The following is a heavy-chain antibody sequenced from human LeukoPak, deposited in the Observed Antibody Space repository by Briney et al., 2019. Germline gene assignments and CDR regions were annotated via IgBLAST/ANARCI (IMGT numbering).Heavy chain of an antibody. D-gene: IGHD4-17*01. CDR1: GYTLSDLA. J-gene: IGHJ3*02. CDR2: LDPEDGEA. V-gene: IGHV1-24*01. CDR3: ATRNFGDYGAFDI. Sequence: ASVKVSCKVSGYTLSDLAMHWVRQAPGKGLEWRGGLDPEDGEAIYAQPLQGRVTMTEDTSSDTAYMVLGSLRSEDTAVYYCATRNFGDYGAFDIWGQGTMVTVSS.